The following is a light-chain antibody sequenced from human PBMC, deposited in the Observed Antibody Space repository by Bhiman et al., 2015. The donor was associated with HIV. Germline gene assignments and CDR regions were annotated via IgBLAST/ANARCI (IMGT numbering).Light chain of an antibody. V-gene: IGLV2-8*01. CDR3: SSYGGSNNVV. J-gene: IGLJ2*01. Sequence: QSALTQPASMSGSPGQSITISCTGTSSDIGSYTLVSWYQQHPGKAPKLMIYEVSKRPSGVPDRFSGSKSGNTASLTVSGLQAEDEADYYCSSYGGSNNVVFGGGTKLTVL. CDR1: SSDIGSYTL. CDR2: EVS.